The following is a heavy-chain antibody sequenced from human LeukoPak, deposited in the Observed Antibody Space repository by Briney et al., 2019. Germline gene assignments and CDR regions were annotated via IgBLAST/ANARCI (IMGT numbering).Heavy chain of an antibody. D-gene: IGHD3-16*01. V-gene: IGHV3-30*04. CDR2: ISYDGINK. J-gene: IGHJ3*01. CDR3: AREDRGTDV. CDR1: GFTFSSYA. Sequence: PGGSLRLSCAASGFTFSSYAMHWVRQAPGKGLEWVAVISYDGINKYYADSVKGRFTISRDNSKNTLYLQMNSLRAEDTAVYYCAREDRGTDVWGQGTLVTVSS.